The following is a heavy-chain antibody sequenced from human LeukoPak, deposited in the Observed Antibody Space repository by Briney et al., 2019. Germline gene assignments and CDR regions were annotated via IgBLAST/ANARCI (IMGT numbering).Heavy chain of an antibody. D-gene: IGHD3-3*01. V-gene: IGHV3-30*04. J-gene: IGHJ4*02. CDR2: ISYDGSNK. Sequence: PGGSLRLSCAASGFTFSSYAMHWVRQAPGKGLEWVGVISYDGSNKYYADSVKGRFTISRDNSKNTLYLQMNSLRAEDTAVYYCAKEDFWSGYWVDYWGQGTLVTVSS. CDR1: GFTFSSYA. CDR3: AKEDFWSGYWVDY.